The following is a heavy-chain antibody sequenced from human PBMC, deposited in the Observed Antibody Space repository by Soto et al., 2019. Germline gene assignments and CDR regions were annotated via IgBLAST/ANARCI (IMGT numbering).Heavy chain of an antibody. V-gene: IGHV4-34*01. CDR3: ARGHTAYYDFWSGYYATNWFNP. Sequence: SETLSLTCAVYGGSFSGYYWSWIRQPPGKGLEWIGEINHSGSTNYNPSLKSRVTISVDTSKNQFSLKLSSVTAAGTAVYYCARGHTAYYDFWSGYYATNWFNPWGQGTLVTVAS. J-gene: IGHJ5*02. CDR2: INHSGST. CDR1: GGSFSGYY. D-gene: IGHD3-3*01.